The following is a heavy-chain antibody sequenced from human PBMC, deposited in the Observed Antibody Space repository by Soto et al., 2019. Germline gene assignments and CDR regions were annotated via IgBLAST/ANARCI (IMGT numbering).Heavy chain of an antibody. CDR3: AREGGIQLWTYCSDY. CDR2: ISYDGSDK. J-gene: IGHJ4*01. V-gene: IGHV3-30-3*01. D-gene: IGHD5-18*01. Sequence: PGGALRLSSTASGFTLSTYAMHWVRQAPGKGLEWVAIISYDGSDKYYADSVKGRFTISRDTSKNTLYLQMNSLRADDTALYYCAREGGIQLWTYCSDYRGHLTPVPVCS. CDR1: GFTLSTYA.